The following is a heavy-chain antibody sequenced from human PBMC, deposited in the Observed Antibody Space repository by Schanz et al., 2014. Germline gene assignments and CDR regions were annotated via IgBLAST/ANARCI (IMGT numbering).Heavy chain of an antibody. CDR2: ISGSGGST. Sequence: GQLVESGGGVVQPGKSLRLSCVASGFTFSSYDVFWVRQAPGKGLEWVSAISGSGGSTYYADSVKGRFTISRDNSKNTLYLQMNSLRAEDTAVYYCLAPDYGMDVWGQGTMVTVSS. V-gene: IGHV3-23*04. CDR1: GFTFSSYD. J-gene: IGHJ6*02. CDR3: LAPDYGMDV.